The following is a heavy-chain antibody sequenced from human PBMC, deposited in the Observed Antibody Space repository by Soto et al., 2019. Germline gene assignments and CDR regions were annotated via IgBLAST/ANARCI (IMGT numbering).Heavy chain of an antibody. V-gene: IGHV1-2*04. CDR1: GYTFTSYT. J-gene: IGHJ4*02. Sequence: ASVKVSCKASGYTFTSYTMHWVRQAPGQRLEWMGWINPISGGTNYAQKFQGWVTMTRDTSISTAFMELSRLRSDDTAVYYRARGEKTYYFDYWGQGTLVTVSS. CDR3: ARGEKTYYFDY. CDR2: INPISGGT.